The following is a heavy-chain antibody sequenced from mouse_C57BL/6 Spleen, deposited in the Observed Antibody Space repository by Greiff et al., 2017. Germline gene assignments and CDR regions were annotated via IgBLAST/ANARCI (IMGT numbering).Heavy chain of an antibody. V-gene: IGHV1-15*01. D-gene: IGHD2-1*01. CDR3: TIYGNFFFDY. J-gene: IGHJ2*01. CDR2: IDPETGGT. Sequence: QVQLKESGAELVRPGASVTLSCKASGYTFTDYDMHWVKQTPVHGLEWIGAIDPETGGTAYNQKFKGKAILTADTSSSTAYMELRSLTSEDSAVYYCTIYGNFFFDYWGQGTTLTVSS. CDR1: GYTFTDYD.